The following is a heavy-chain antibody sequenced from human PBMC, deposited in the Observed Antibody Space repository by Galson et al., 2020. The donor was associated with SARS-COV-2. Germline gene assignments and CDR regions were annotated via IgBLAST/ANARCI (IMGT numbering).Heavy chain of an antibody. CDR2: IYYSGSA. J-gene: IGHJ4*02. CDR3: ARGDFDVLDY. CDR1: GGSISTYY. Sequence: SETLSLTCTVSGGSISTYYWTWIRQPPGKGLEWIGYIYYSGSANYNPSLKSRVTISIDTYKNQFSLKLSSVTTADTAVYYCARGDFDVLDYWGQVARVTVAS. V-gene: IGHV4-59*13.